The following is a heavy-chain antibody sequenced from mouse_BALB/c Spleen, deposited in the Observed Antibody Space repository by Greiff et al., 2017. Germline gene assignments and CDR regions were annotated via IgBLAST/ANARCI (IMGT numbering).Heavy chain of an antibody. V-gene: IGHV14-4*02. CDR3: NGGDVNYYAMDY. CDR2: IDPENGDT. D-gene: IGHD3-3*01. CDR1: GFNIKDYY. Sequence: VQLKESGAELVRSGASVKLSCTASGFNIKDYYMHWVKQRPEQGLEWIGWIDPENGDTEYAPKFQGKATMTADTSSNTAYLQLSSLTSEDTAVYYCNGGDVNYYAMDYWGQGTSVTVSS. J-gene: IGHJ4*01.